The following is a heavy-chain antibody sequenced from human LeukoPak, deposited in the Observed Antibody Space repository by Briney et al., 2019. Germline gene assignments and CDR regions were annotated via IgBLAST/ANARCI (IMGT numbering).Heavy chain of an antibody. Sequence: ASVKLSCKASGYTFTSYDMHWVRQAPGQGLGWMGIINPSGGSTSYAQKFHGRVTMTRDMSTTTAYTERRSLRFDDTAMYYCARDYGSGWFGAFDLWGQGTMVSVSS. V-gene: IGHV1-46*01. CDR1: GYTFTSYD. D-gene: IGHD6-19*01. CDR2: INPSGGST. CDR3: ARDYGSGWFGAFDL. J-gene: IGHJ3*01.